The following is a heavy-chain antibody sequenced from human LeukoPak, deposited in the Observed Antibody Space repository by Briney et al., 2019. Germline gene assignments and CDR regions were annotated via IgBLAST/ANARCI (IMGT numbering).Heavy chain of an antibody. CDR1: GFTFSSYA. Sequence: GGSLRLSCAASGFTFSSYAMSWVRQAPGKGLEWVSAISGSGGSTYYADSVKGRFTISRDNSKNTLYLQMNSLRAEDTAVHYCAKDTTYYYDSSGYPDYWGQGTLVTVSS. J-gene: IGHJ4*02. CDR2: ISGSGGST. D-gene: IGHD3-22*01. V-gene: IGHV3-23*01. CDR3: AKDTTYYYDSSGYPDY.